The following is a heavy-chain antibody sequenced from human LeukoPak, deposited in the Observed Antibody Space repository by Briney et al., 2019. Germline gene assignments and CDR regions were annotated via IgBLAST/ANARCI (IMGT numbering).Heavy chain of an antibody. V-gene: IGHV3-7*01. CDR2: IKKDGGET. CDR1: RFTFSNYW. D-gene: IGHD3-10*01. J-gene: IGHJ4*02. Sequence: PGGSLRLSCVASRFTFSNYWMTWVRQAPGKGLERVANIKKDGGETYYMESVKGRFTISRDNARNSLYLQMNSLTVEDTAVYYCARDRVSGSGSIDYWGQGTLVTVSS. CDR3: ARDRVSGSGSIDY.